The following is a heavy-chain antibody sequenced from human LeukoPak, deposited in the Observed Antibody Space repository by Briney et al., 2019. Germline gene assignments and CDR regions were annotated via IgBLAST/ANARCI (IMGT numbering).Heavy chain of an antibody. Sequence: GGSLRLSCAASGFTFSNYAMSWVRQAPGKGLEWVSAITGSGGNTYYADSVKGRFTISRDNSKNTVFLQMNSLRAEDMAVYYCAKWGDYDVLTGYYVSDYWGQGTLVTVSS. CDR3: AKWGDYDVLTGYYVSDY. D-gene: IGHD3-9*01. V-gene: IGHV3-23*01. CDR1: GFTFSNYA. CDR2: ITGSGGNT. J-gene: IGHJ4*02.